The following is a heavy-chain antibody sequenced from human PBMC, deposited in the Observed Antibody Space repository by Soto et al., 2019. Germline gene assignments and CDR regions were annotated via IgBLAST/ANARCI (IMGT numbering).Heavy chain of an antibody. CDR2: INHRRST. CDR1: GGSFSGYY. J-gene: IGHJ6*02. CDR3: ARGSGWYIDYYYTMDV. D-gene: IGHD6-19*01. V-gene: IGHV4-34*01. Sequence: QVQLQQWGAGLLKPSETLSLTCAVYGGSFSGYYWSWIRQPPGKGLEWIGEINHRRSTNYNPSLKSRVTISVDTSQNQFSLKLSSVTAADRAVYYCARGSGWYIDYYYTMDVWGQGTTVTVSS.